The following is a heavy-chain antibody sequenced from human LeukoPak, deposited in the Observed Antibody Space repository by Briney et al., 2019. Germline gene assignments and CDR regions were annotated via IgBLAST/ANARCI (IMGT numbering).Heavy chain of an antibody. CDR1: SGSISSSSYY. D-gene: IGHD5-18*01. CDR2: IYYTGST. CDR3: ARGQRGYSFGYAFDH. V-gene: IGHV4-39*01. Sequence: SETLSLTCSVSSGSISSSSYYWGWIRQPPGKGLEWIGSIYYTGSTYYNPSLKSRVTISVDTSKNQFSLKLSSVTAADTAVYYCARGQRGYSFGYAFDHWGQGTLVTVSS. J-gene: IGHJ4*02.